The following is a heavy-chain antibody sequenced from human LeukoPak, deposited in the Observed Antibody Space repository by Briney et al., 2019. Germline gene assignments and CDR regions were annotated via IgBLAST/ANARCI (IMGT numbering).Heavy chain of an antibody. J-gene: IGHJ5*02. D-gene: IGHD3-22*01. CDR1: GGSFNGYY. CDR3: ARSGYGVYYDTFGLNWFDP. CDR2: IYYSGTT. Sequence: SETLSLTCAVYGGSFNGYYWGWIRQPPGKGLEVIGSIYYSGTTYYNPSLKSRVTISADTSKNQFSLHLTSVTAADTAVYYCARSGYGVYYDTFGLNWFDPWGQGTQVTVSS. V-gene: IGHV4-34*01.